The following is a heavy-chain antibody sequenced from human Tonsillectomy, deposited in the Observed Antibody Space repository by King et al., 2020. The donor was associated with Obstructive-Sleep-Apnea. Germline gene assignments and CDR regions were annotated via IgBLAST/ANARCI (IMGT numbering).Heavy chain of an antibody. CDR2: ISYDGSDK. J-gene: IGHJ5*02. CDR1: GFTFSNYG. Sequence: VQLVESGGGVVQPGRSLRLSCAASGFTFSNYGMHWVRQAPGEGLEWVAIISYDGSDKYYAYSLKGRCTISRDNSKSTLYLQMNSLRPEDTAVYYCGGYNWFDPWGQGTLVTVSS. CDR3: GGYNWFDP. V-gene: IGHV3-30*03. D-gene: IGHD6-13*01.